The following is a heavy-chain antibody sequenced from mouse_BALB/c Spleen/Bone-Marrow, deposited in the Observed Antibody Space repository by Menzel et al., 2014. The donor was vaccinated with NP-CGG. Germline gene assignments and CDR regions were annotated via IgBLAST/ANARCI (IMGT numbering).Heavy chain of an antibody. CDR1: GFTFSSYG. J-gene: IGHJ4*01. Sequence: EVQVVESGGGLVQPGGSLKLSCAASGFTFSSYGMSWVRQTPDKRLELVATINSNGGSTYYPDSVKGRFTISRDNAKNTLYLQMSSLKSEGTAMYYCARDGYYVFYAMDYWGQGTSVTVSS. V-gene: IGHV5-6-3*01. CDR2: INSNGGST. CDR3: ARDGYYVFYAMDY. D-gene: IGHD2-3*01.